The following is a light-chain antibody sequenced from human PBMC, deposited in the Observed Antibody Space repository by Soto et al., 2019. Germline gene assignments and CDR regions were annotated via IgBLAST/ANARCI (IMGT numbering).Light chain of an antibody. CDR3: QQSYSTPIT. V-gene: IGKV1-39*01. Sequence: IQMTQSPSSLSASVGDRVTITFRASQGISSYLAWYQQKPGKAPKFLIYAASTLQSGVPSRFSGSGSGSDFNLTIRSLQPEDFATYYCQQSYSTPITFGQGTRLEIK. J-gene: IGKJ5*01. CDR2: AAS. CDR1: QGISSY.